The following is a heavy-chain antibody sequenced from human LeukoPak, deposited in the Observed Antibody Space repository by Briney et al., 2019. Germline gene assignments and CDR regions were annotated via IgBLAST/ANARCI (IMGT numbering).Heavy chain of an antibody. V-gene: IGHV4-31*11. Sequence: SETLSLTCAVYGGSFSGYYWSWIRQHPGKGLEWIGYIYYSGSTYYNPSLKSRVTISVDTSKNQFSLKLSSVTAADMAVYYCARGAPGKPFDYWGQGTLVTVSS. D-gene: IGHD3-10*01. CDR3: ARGAPGKPFDY. CDR1: GGSFSGYY. J-gene: IGHJ4*02. CDR2: IYYSGST.